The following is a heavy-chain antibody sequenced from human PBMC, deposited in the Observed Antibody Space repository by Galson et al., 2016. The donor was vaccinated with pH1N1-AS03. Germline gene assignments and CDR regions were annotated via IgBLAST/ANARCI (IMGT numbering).Heavy chain of an antibody. Sequence: SLRLSCAASAFSFSRHWMHWVRQAPGKGLVWVSRVSSDGSRTTYTDSVKGRFSISKDNAQNMLYLELNSLRDEDTALYLGAREWRVSESDGDYRPLDLWGQGAMV. CDR2: VSSDGSRT. D-gene: IGHD4-17*01. J-gene: IGHJ3*01. V-gene: IGHV3-74*03. CDR1: AFSFSRHW. CDR3: AREWRVSESDGDYRPLDL.